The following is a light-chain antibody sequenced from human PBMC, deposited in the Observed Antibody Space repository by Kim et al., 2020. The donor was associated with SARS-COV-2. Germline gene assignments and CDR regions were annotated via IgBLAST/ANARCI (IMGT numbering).Light chain of an antibody. Sequence: ASVGDRVTITCRASQDIGNYLTWFQQTPGKVPKRLMYAASNLESGVPSRFSGSESGTEFTLTISSLQPEDFATYYCLQHYDYPWTFGQGTKVEIK. J-gene: IGKJ1*01. CDR1: QDIGNY. CDR2: AAS. V-gene: IGKV1-17*03. CDR3: LQHYDYPWT.